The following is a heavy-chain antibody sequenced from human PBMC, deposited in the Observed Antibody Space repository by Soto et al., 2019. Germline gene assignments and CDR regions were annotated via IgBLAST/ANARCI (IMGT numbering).Heavy chain of an antibody. CDR1: GGTFSTYA. Sequence: QVQLVQSGAEVKKPESSVKVSCKAPGGTFSTYAISGVRQAPGQGLEWMGGIIPMFGTANYAQRFQDRVTITAHESTNTVYMELSCLRSEDTAVYFCASGIELWLRRINNGYSGWGQGTLVTVSS. CDR3: ASGIELWLRRINNGYSG. D-gene: IGHD5-12*01. J-gene: IGHJ4*02. CDR2: IIPMFGTA. V-gene: IGHV1-69*12.